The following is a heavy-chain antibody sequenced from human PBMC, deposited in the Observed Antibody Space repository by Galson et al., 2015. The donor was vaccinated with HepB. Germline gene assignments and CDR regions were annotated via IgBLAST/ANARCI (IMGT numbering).Heavy chain of an antibody. CDR2: ISYDGSNK. CDR3: AKELRTTFDY. CDR1: GFTFSRYW. V-gene: IGHV3-30*18. J-gene: IGHJ4*02. Sequence: LRLSCAGSGFTFSRYWMSWVRQAPGKGLEWVAVISYDGSNKYYADSVKGRFTISRDNSKNTLYLQMNSLRAEDTAVYYCAKELRTTFDYWGQGTLVTVSS. D-gene: IGHD3-16*01.